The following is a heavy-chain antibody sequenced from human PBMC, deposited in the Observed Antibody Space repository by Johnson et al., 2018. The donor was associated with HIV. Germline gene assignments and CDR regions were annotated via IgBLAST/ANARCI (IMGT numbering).Heavy chain of an antibody. V-gene: IGHV3-66*02. CDR1: GFTFNSYF. J-gene: IGHJ3*01. CDR3: AKDLASGSGSWLFDF. Sequence: VQLVESGGGLVQAGGSLRLSCAASGFTFNSYFMSWVRQAPGKGLEWVSVIYSSGSTFYADSVKGRFTISRDNSKNTLYLQMTRLRTEDTAWYYFAKDLASGSGSWLFDFWGQGNMVTVSS. CDR2: IYSSGST. D-gene: IGHD6-13*01.